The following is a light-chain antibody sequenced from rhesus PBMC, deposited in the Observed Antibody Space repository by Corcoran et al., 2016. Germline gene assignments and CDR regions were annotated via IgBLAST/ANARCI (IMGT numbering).Light chain of an antibody. Sequence: DIQMTQSPSSLSASVGDRVTITCQASQSLSNYLNWYQQKPGKFPKLLIYRASSLQSGIPSRFSGSGSGTDFTLTISSLQPEDFATYYCQQGYSYPFTFGPGTKLDIK. CDR3: QQGYSYPFT. CDR2: RAS. J-gene: IGKJ3*01. V-gene: IGKV1S9*01. CDR1: QSLSNY.